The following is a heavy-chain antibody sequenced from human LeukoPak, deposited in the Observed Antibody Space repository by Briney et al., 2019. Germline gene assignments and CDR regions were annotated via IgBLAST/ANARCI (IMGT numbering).Heavy chain of an antibody. D-gene: IGHD6-6*01. CDR3: ARGPNSNWSGLDF. Sequence: GSLRLSCTASGLSFSGHWMHWARQLPGKGLVWVSRISPTGSTTSYADSVKGRFTVSRDNAKNTLYLQVNNLRAEDTAVYYCARGPNSNWSGLDFWGQGTLLTVSS. CDR2: ISPTGSTT. CDR1: GLSFSGHW. V-gene: IGHV3-74*01. J-gene: IGHJ4*02.